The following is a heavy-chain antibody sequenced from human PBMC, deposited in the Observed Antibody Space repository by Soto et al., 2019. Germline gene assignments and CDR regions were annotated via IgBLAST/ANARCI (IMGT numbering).Heavy chain of an antibody. CDR1: GYTFTSYG. Sequence: QVQLVQSGAEVKRPGASVKVSCKASGYTFTSYGISWVRQAPGQGLEWMGWISAYNGNTNYAQKLQGRVTMTTDTATSTDYMELRSLRSDDTAVYYCAGGSGYCSGGSCSSYFDYWGQGTLVTVSS. V-gene: IGHV1-18*01. J-gene: IGHJ4*02. CDR2: ISAYNGNT. CDR3: AGGSGYCSGGSCSSYFDY. D-gene: IGHD2-15*01.